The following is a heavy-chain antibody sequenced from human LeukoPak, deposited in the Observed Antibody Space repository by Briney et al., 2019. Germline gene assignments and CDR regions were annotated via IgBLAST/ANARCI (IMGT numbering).Heavy chain of an antibody. CDR2: MNKDGSEQ. CDR3: TRGGATSSWYWFF. D-gene: IGHD6-13*01. CDR1: GFTFSSHW. J-gene: IGHJ4*02. Sequence: GGSLRLSCAASGFTFSSHWMTWVRQAPGKGPEWVASMNKDGSEQYYVDSMKGRFTISRDNAKNSLSLQVSSLRAEDTAVYYCTRGGATSSWYWFFWGQGTLVTVSS. V-gene: IGHV3-7*01.